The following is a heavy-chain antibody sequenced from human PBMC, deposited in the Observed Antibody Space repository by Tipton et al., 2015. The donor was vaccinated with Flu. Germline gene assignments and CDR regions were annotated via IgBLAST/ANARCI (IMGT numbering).Heavy chain of an antibody. CDR1: GFTFSAYY. Sequence: GSLRLSCAASGFTFSAYYMTWIRQAPGKGLEWISYISNSGDAMYYADSVRGRFTISRDNAKNSLFLQMNSLRAEDTAVYYCARGSLRMADPWGQGTLVTVSS. D-gene: IGHD5-24*01. V-gene: IGHV3-11*01. CDR3: ARGSLRMADP. CDR2: ISNSGDAM. J-gene: IGHJ5*02.